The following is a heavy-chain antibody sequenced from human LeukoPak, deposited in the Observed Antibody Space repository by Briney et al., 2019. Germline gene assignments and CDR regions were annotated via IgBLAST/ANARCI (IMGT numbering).Heavy chain of an antibody. V-gene: IGHV1-69*13. D-gene: IGHD2-15*01. CDR2: IIPIFGTA. Sequence: GASVKVSCKASAGTFSSYAISWVRQAPGQGLEWMGGIIPIFGTANYAQKFQGRVTITADESTSTAYMELSSLRSEDTAVYYCARDRRYCSGGSCSCFDPGGQGTLVTVSS. CDR3: ARDRRYCSGGSCSCFDP. J-gene: IGHJ5*02. CDR1: AGTFSSYA.